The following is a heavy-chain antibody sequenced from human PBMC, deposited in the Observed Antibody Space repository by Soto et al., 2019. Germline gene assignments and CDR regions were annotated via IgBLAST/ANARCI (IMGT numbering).Heavy chain of an antibody. CDR1: GFTFSSYA. Sequence: GGSLRLSCAASGFTFSSYAMSWVRQAPGKGLEWVSAISGSGGSTYYADSVKGRFTISRDNSKNTLYLQMNSLRAEDTAVYYCAKVSRGEQWLVYYYGMDVWGQGTTVTVSS. CDR2: ISGSGGST. CDR3: AKVSRGEQWLVYYYGMDV. D-gene: IGHD6-19*01. V-gene: IGHV3-23*01. J-gene: IGHJ6*02.